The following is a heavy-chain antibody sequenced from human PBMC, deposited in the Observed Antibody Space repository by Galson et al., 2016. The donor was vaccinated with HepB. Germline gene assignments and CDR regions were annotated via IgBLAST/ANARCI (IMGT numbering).Heavy chain of an antibody. CDR3: ARTARSTYYFFGMDV. CDR1: GGYIDISSYY. D-gene: IGHD2-21*02. Sequence: ETLSLTCTVSGGYIDISSYYWGWIRQAPGKGLEWIGSIYYDGNTYYNPSLTSRLTISVDTSKSQYSLKLSPVTAADTAVYYCARTARSTYYFFGMDVWGQGTPVTVSS. CDR2: IYYDGNT. V-gene: IGHV4-39*01. J-gene: IGHJ6*02.